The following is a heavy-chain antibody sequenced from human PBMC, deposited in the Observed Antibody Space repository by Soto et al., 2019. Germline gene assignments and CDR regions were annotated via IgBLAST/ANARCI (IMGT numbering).Heavy chain of an antibody. J-gene: IGHJ2*01. CDR3: ARVGQGAWYFDL. Sequence: EVQLVESGGGLVQPGGSLRLSCAASGLSFSSYWMHWVSQAPGKGLVWVSRIKTDGSIITYADSVKGRFTISRDNAKNTLYLQMTTLRAEDTAVYYCARVGQGAWYFDLWGRGTLVTVSS. V-gene: IGHV3-74*01. CDR1: GLSFSSYW. D-gene: IGHD1-26*01. CDR2: IKTDGSII.